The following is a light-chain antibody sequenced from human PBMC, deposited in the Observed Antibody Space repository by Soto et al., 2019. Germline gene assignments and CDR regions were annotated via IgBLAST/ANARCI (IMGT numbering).Light chain of an antibody. CDR3: SSYTISSTVV. CDR2: AVT. J-gene: IGLJ3*02. V-gene: IGLV2-14*01. CDR1: SSDVGVYNY. Sequence: QSALTQPASVSGSPGQSITISCTGTSSDVGVYNYVSWYQQHPGKAPKLMIYAVTNRPSGISNRFSGSKSGNTASLTISGLQAEDEAHYYCSSYTISSTVVFGGGTKLTVL.